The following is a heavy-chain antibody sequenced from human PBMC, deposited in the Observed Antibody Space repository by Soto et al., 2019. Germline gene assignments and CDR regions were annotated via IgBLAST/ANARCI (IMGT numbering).Heavy chain of an antibody. Sequence: QVQLVQSGTEVKMPGASVEVSCKASGYTFTSDGFSWVRQAPGQGLEWMGWISAYNGVTNYAQNFQDRLSMTTDTSTSTVYMELRSLRSDDTAVYYCARTSSSAFYFYGLDVWGHGTSVTVSS. CDR1: GYTFTSDG. CDR3: ARTSSSAFYFYGLDV. CDR2: ISAYNGVT. V-gene: IGHV1-18*01. D-gene: IGHD6-19*01. J-gene: IGHJ6*02.